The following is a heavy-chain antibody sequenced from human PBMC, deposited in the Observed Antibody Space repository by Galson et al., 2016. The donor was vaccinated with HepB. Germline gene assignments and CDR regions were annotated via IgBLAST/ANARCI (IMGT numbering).Heavy chain of an antibody. D-gene: IGHD6-25*01. J-gene: IGHJ4*02. CDR3: ARGGYYWAY. Sequence: LRLSCAASGFSFSNYWMHWVRQAPGKGLVWVSRIFSSENRAYADSVKGRFTISRDNAENSLYLQMNSLRAEDTAVYYCARGGYYWAYWGQGTLVTVSS. CDR2: IFSSENRA. CDR1: GFSFSNYW. V-gene: IGHV3-74*01.